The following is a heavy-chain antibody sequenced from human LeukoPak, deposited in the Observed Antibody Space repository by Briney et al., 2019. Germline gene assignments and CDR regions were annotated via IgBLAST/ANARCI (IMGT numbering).Heavy chain of an antibody. J-gene: IGHJ4*02. D-gene: IGHD4-17*01. CDR3: AKGGSNYGDYGSTATDGYYFDY. CDR1: GFTFSSYA. V-gene: IGHV3-23*01. CDR2: ISGSGGST. Sequence: GGSLRLSCAASGFTFSSYAMSWVRQAPGKGLEWVSAISGSGGSTYYADSVKGRFTISRDNSKNTLYLQMNSLRAEDTAVYYCAKGGSNYGDYGSTATDGYYFDYWGQGTLVTVPS.